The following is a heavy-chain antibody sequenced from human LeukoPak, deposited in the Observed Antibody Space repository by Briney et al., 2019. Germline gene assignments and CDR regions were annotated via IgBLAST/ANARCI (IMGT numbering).Heavy chain of an antibody. D-gene: IGHD6-19*01. Sequence: SSETLSLTCTVSGGSISSYYWSWIRQPPGKGLEWIGYIYYSGSTNYNPSLKSRVTISVDTSKNQFSLKLSSVTAADTAVYYCARGRYSSGWFDHWGQGTLVTVSS. CDR1: GGSISSYY. J-gene: IGHJ5*02. CDR3: ARGRYSSGWFDH. V-gene: IGHV4-59*01. CDR2: IYYSGST.